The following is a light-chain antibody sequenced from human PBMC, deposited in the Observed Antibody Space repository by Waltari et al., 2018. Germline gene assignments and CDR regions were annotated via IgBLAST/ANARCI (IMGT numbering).Light chain of an antibody. V-gene: IGLV1-47*01. Sequence: QSVLTQPPSASGAPGQTITIPCSGGGSTIGRNYLYGYQQFPGRAPRLIIHNNDQRPSGVPDRFSGSKSGISGSLAISGLRSDDEADYYCAAWDETLNTFLFGTGTKVAAL. J-gene: IGLJ1*01. CDR3: AAWDETLNTFL. CDR1: GSTIGRNY. CDR2: NND.